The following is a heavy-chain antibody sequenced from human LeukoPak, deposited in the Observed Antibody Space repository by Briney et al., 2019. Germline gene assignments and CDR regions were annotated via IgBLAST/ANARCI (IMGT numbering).Heavy chain of an antibody. CDR1: GFTFSRDW. CDR2: ISDDGSIT. D-gene: IGHD3-3*01. V-gene: IGHV3-74*03. CDR3: AKGTVRGGVGDAFDI. Sequence: PGGSLRLSCAASGFTFSRDWMHWVRQAPGKGLVWVSRISDDGSITTYADSVQGRFTISRDNSKNTLYLQMNSLRAEDTAVYYCAKGTVRGGVGDAFDIWGQGTMVTVSS. J-gene: IGHJ3*02.